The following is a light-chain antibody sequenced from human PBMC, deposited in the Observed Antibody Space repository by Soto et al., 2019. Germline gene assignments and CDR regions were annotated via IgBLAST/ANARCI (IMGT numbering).Light chain of an antibody. V-gene: IGKV2-28*01. CDR3: MQSLQTPWT. Sequence: DIVMTQSPLSLPVSPGEPASISCRSSQSLLHVNGHNYLDWYLQKPGQSPQLLIYAGSNWVSGVPDRFSVSGSGTDFTLKISRVEAEDVGTYYCMQSLQTPWTFGQGTKLEIK. CDR2: AGS. J-gene: IGKJ1*01. CDR1: QSLLHVNGHNY.